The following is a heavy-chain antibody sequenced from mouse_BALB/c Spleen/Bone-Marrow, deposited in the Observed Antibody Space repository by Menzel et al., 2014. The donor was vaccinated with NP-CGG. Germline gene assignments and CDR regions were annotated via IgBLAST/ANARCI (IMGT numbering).Heavy chain of an antibody. CDR1: GFSLXSYS. CDR2: IWAGGST. V-gene: IGHV2-9*02. Sequence: VMLVESGPGLVAPSQSLSITCTVSGFSLXSYSVHWVRQPPGKGLEWLGVIWAGGSTNYNSALMSRLSISKDNSKSQVFLKMSSLQTDDTAMFYCARDDDSYAMDYWGQGTSVTVSS. D-gene: IGHD2-3*01. J-gene: IGHJ4*01. CDR3: ARDDDSYAMDY.